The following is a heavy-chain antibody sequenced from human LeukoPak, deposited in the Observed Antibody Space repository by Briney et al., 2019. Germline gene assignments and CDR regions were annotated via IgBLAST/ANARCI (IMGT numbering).Heavy chain of an antibody. J-gene: IGHJ4*02. V-gene: IGHV3-74*03. CDR1: GFTFSTFW. D-gene: IGHD1-26*01. Sequence: GGSLRLSCAASGFTFSTFWMHWVRQAPGKGLMWVSQINNDGSDTKYAESVKGRFTISRDNAKSTLYLQMNSLRAEDTAVYYCARDPLLWELPSDYWGQGTLVTVSS. CDR2: INNDGSDT. CDR3: ARDPLLWELPSDY.